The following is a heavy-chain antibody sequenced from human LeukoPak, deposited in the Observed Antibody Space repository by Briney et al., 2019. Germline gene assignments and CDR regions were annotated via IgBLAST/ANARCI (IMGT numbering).Heavy chain of an antibody. CDR1: GFTCSSYA. Sequence: GGSLRPSCAASGFTCSSYAMTWVRQAPGKGLEWVSVISGNDASTYYADSVKGRFTISRDNSNNTLYLQMNSLRAEDTAVYYCAKGLYFGELLGPCDFWGQGTLVTVSS. CDR2: ISGNDAST. V-gene: IGHV3-23*01. CDR3: AKGLYFGELLGPCDF. D-gene: IGHD3-10*01. J-gene: IGHJ4*02.